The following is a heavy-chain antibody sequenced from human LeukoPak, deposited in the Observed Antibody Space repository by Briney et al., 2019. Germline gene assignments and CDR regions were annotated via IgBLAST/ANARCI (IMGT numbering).Heavy chain of an antibody. CDR1: GGSFSGYY. CDR3: ARGSGYDWSYYYYMDV. CDR2: INHSGST. Sequence: PSETLSLTCAVYGGSFSGYYWSWIRQPPGKGLEWIGEINHSGSTNYNPSLKSRVTISVDTSKNQFSLKLSSVTAADTAVYYCARGSGYDWSYYYYMDVWGKGTTVTVSS. V-gene: IGHV4-34*01. D-gene: IGHD5-12*01. J-gene: IGHJ6*03.